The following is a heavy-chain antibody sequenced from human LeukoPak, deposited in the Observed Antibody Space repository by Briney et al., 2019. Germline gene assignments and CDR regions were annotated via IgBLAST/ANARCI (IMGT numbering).Heavy chain of an antibody. V-gene: IGHV4-61*02. D-gene: IGHD3-22*01. CDR2: IYTSGST. CDR3: ARGTDSSGYHSYYFDY. J-gene: IGHJ4*02. Sequence: TPSETLSLTCTVSGGSISSGSYYWSWIRQPAGKGLEWIGRIYTSGSTNYNPSLKSRVTISVDTSKNQFSLKLSSVTAADTAVYYCARGTDSSGYHSYYFDYWGQGTLVTVSS. CDR1: GGSISSGSYY.